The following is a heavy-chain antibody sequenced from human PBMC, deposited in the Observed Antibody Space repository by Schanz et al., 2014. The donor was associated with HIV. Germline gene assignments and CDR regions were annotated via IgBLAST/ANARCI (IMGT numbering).Heavy chain of an antibody. D-gene: IGHD3-3*01. Sequence: VQLVESGGALVQPGGTLRLSCATSGFTFRTFSMDWVRQSPGRGLEWIGEIYQSGGTDYSPSFKSRITISVDTSKNQVSLNLKSMTAADTAVYYCARGTDDFPPDSWGQGTQVIVSS. J-gene: IGHJ4*02. CDR2: IYQSGGT. V-gene: IGHV4-4*02. CDR1: GFTFRTFS. CDR3: ARGTDDFPPDS.